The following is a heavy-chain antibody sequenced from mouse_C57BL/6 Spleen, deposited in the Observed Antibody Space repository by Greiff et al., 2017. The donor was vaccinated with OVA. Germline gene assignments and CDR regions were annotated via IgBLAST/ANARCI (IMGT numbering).Heavy chain of an antibody. V-gene: IGHV1-72*01. Sequence: QVQLQQPGAELVKPVASVKLSCKASGYTFTSYWMHWVKQRPGRGLEWFGRIDPNSGGTKYNEKFKIKATRTVDKPTSTADMQISSLTSEDSAVYYCARGESWLAYWGQGTLVTVSA. J-gene: IGHJ3*01. CDR2: IDPNSGGT. CDR3: ARGESWLAY. CDR1: GYTFTSYW. D-gene: IGHD6-2*01.